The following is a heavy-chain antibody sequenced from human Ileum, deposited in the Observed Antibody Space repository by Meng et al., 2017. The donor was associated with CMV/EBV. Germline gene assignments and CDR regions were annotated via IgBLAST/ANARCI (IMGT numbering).Heavy chain of an antibody. D-gene: IGHD6-13*01. Sequence: QLQEAGPGLVHPSETLFLTCVVTGGSISSGTYYWAWIRQSTGKGLEWIGSIYYSGSTYDNPSLKSRVTMSVDTFKNQFSLKLTSVTAADTAVYYCAGDWGHYSGRGYFDPWGQGTLVTVSS. V-gene: IGHV4-39*07. J-gene: IGHJ5*02. CDR2: IYYSGST. CDR3: AGDWGHYSGRGYFDP. CDR1: GGSISSGTYY.